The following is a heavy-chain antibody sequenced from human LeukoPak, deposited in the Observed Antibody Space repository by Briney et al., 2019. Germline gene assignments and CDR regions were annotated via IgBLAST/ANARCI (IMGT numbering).Heavy chain of an antibody. CDR3: ARTNYYGSGSYYPDL. Sequence: PSETLSLTCTVSGGSLRSYYWSWIRQPPGKGLEWIGFIYHSGSTDYNPSLKSRGTISVDTSKNQSSLKLSSVTAADTAVYYCARTNYYGSGSYYPDLWGQGTLVTVSS. CDR1: GGSLRSYY. D-gene: IGHD3-10*01. J-gene: IGHJ5*02. V-gene: IGHV4-59*08. CDR2: IYHSGST.